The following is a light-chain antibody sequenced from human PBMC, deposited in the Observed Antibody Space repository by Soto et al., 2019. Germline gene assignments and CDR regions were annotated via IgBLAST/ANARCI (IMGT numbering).Light chain of an antibody. CDR1: QSVTYH. CDR3: QQSYSPPWYT. J-gene: IGKJ2*01. Sequence: DIQMTQFPSSLSASVGDRVTITCRASQSVTYHLNWYQHKPWKAPKVLIYGASSPESGVPSRFSASGSGTEFTLTITDLHPDDFATDYCQQSYSPPWYTFGQGTKLDIK. V-gene: IGKV1-39*01. CDR2: GAS.